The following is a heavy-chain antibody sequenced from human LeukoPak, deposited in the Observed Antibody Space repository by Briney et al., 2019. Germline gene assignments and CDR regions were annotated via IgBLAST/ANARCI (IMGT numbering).Heavy chain of an antibody. V-gene: IGHV1-2*02. Sequence: GASVKVSCNASVYTFTVYYMHWVRHAPGQGLEWMGWINPNSGGTNYAQKFQGRVTMTRDTSISTAYMELSRLRSDDTAVYYCARMFISGSYFDYWGQGTLVTVSS. CDR3: ARMFISGSYFDY. J-gene: IGHJ4*02. D-gene: IGHD1-26*01. CDR2: INPNSGGT. CDR1: VYTFTVYY.